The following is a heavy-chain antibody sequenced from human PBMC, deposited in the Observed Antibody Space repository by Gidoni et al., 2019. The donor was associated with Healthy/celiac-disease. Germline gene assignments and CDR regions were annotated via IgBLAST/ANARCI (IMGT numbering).Heavy chain of an antibody. Sequence: EVQLVESGGGLVPPGGSLRLSCAASGFTFSSYWMSWVRQAPGKGLEWVANIKQDGSEKYYVDSVKGRFTISRDNAKNSLYLQMNSLRAEDTAVYYCARGGRGYGDYADHWGQGTLVTVSS. J-gene: IGHJ4*02. CDR3: ARGGRGYGDYADH. CDR1: GFTFSSYW. D-gene: IGHD4-17*01. CDR2: IKQDGSEK. V-gene: IGHV3-7*01.